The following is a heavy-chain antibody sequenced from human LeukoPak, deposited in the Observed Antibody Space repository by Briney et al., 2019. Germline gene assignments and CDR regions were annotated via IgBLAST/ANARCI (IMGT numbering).Heavy chain of an antibody. CDR1: RFTFSTYA. J-gene: IGHJ4*02. CDR3: TRGPGYHDSSYLDY. CDR2: ISYDGANK. V-gene: IGHV3-30*04. Sequence: PGGSLRLSCAASRFTFSTYAMHWVRQAPGKGLEWVAVISYDGANKKHADSVKGRFTISRDNSKNTLYLQMNSLRPGDTAVYYCTRGPGYHDSSYLDYWGQGTLVTVSS. D-gene: IGHD3-22*01.